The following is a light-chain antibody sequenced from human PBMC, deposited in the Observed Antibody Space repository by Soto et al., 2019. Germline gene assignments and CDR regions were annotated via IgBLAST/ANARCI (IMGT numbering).Light chain of an antibody. V-gene: IGKV3-15*01. CDR1: QSVSSN. Sequence: EIVMTQSPACLSLSPGERATLSCRASQSVSSNLAWYQQKPGQATRLLIYGASTRATGIPARFSGSGSGTEFTLTISSLQSEDFAVYHCQQYNNWPATFGQGTRLEIK. CDR2: GAS. J-gene: IGKJ5*01. CDR3: QQYNNWPAT.